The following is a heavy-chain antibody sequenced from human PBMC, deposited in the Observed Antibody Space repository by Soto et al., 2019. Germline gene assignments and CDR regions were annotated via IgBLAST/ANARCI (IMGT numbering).Heavy chain of an antibody. V-gene: IGHV1-3*01. CDR3: ARDRYSSSWYVGAFDY. CDR1: GNTFTSYS. J-gene: IGHJ4*02. Sequence: QVQLVQSGAEVKKPGASVKVSCKASGNTFTSYSVYWVRQAPGQGLAWMGWINAGNGNTRYSQKFQDRVTITRDTSASTVYMELSSLRSEDTAVYYCARDRYSSSWYVGAFDYWGQGTLVTVSS. CDR2: INAGNGNT. D-gene: IGHD6-13*01.